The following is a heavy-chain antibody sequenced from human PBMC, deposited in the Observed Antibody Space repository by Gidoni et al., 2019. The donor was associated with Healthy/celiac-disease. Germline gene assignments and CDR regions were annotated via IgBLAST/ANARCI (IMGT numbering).Heavy chain of an antibody. V-gene: IGHV3-23*01. CDR1: GFTFSSYA. CDR2: ISGSGGST. J-gene: IGHJ4*02. D-gene: IGHD3-16*02. Sequence: EVQLLESGGGLVQPGGSLRLSCAASGFTFSSYAMRWVRQAPGKGLEWVSAISGSGGSTYYADSVKGRFTISRDNSKNTLYLQMNSLRAEDTAVYYCAKGHPVPYDYVWGSYRYPFDYWGQGTLVTVSS. CDR3: AKGHPVPYDYVWGSYRYPFDY.